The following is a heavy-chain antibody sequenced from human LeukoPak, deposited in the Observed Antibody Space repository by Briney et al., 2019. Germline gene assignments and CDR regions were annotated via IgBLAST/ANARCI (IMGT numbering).Heavy chain of an antibody. CDR1: GFTFSNYA. D-gene: IGHD3-10*01. CDR2: ISGGGGNT. J-gene: IGHJ4*02. CDR3: AKYYESGTLSLSLLDY. V-gene: IGHV3-23*01. Sequence: GGSLRLSCAAPGFTFSNYAMSWVRQAPGKGLEWVSGISGGGGNTHYADSVKGRFSISRDNSKNTLYLQMNSLRAEDTAVYYCAKYYESGTLSLSLLDYWGQGTLVTVSS.